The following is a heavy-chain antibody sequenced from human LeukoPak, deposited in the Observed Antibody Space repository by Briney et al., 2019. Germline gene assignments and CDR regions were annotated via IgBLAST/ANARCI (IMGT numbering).Heavy chain of an antibody. J-gene: IGHJ4*02. CDR3: ARGRGTMGATYDY. D-gene: IGHD1-26*01. CDR1: GGSISSYY. Sequence: PSETLSLTCTVSGGSISSYYWSWIRQPPGKGLEWIGYISYSGSTNYNPSLKSRVTISIDTSKNQFSLKLSSVTAADTAVYYCARGRGTMGATYDYWGQGTLVTVSS. CDR2: ISYSGST. V-gene: IGHV4-59*12.